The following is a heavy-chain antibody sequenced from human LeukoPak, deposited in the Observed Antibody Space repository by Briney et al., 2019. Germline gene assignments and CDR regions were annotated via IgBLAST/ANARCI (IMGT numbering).Heavy chain of an antibody. CDR1: GGSVNTYY. J-gene: IGHJ4*02. CDR3: ARHEDRNWYFDH. CDR2: IYYSGST. Sequence: PSETLSLTCSVSGGSVNTYYWSWIRQPPGKGLEWIGTIYYSGSTYYNPSLKSRVTISVDTSKNQFSLKLSSVTAPDTAVYYCARHEDRNWYFDHWGQGTLVTVSS. V-gene: IGHV4-59*04. D-gene: IGHD1-1*01.